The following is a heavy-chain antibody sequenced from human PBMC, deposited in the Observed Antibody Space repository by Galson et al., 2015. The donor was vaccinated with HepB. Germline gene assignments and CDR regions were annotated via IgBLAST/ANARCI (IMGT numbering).Heavy chain of an antibody. CDR1: GGTFSSYA. CDR3: ARGAAVAGRYWYFEL. CDR2: IIPIFGTA. Sequence: SVKVSCRASGGTFSSYAISWVRQAPGQGLEWMGGIIPIFGTANYAQKFQGRVTITADESTSTAYMELSSLRSEDTAVYYCARGAAVAGRYWYFELWGRGTLVTVSS. V-gene: IGHV1-69*13. D-gene: IGHD6-19*01. J-gene: IGHJ2*01.